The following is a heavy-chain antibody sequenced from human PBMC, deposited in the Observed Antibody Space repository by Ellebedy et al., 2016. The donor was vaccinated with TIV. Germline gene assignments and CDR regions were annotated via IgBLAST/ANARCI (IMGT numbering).Heavy chain of an antibody. V-gene: IGHV3-23*01. CDR3: AKVAGHYDSSGYYYGYFDY. CDR2: ISGSGGST. Sequence: GGSLRLXXAASGFTFSSYAMHWVRQAPGKGLEWVSAISGSGGSTYYADSVKGRFTISRDNSKNTLYLQMNSLRAEDTAVYYCAKVAGHYDSSGYYYGYFDYWGQGTLVTVSS. D-gene: IGHD3-22*01. CDR1: GFTFSSYA. J-gene: IGHJ4*02.